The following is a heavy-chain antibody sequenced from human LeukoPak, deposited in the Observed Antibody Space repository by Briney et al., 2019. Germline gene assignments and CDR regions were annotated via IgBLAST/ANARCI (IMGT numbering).Heavy chain of an antibody. D-gene: IGHD2-2*01. V-gene: IGHV4-59*01. J-gene: IGHJ3*02. CDR1: GGSFSGYY. CDR3: ARAVPATEAFDI. Sequence: PSETLSLTCAVYGGSFSGYYWSWIRQPPGKGLEWIGYIYYSGNTNYNPSLKSRVTISVDPSKNQFSLKLTSVTAADTAVYYCARAVPATEAFDIWGQGTMVTVSS. CDR2: IYYSGNT.